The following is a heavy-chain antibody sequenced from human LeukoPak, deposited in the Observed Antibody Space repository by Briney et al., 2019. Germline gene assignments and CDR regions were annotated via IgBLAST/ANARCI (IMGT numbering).Heavy chain of an antibody. J-gene: IGHJ4*02. CDR3: AKRYYYDSSGSDFDY. D-gene: IGHD3-22*01. CDR1: GFTFSSYA. CDR2: ISGSGGST. Sequence: GGSLRLSCAASGFTFSSYAMSWVRQAPGKGLEWVSAISGSGGSTYYADSVKGRFTISRDNSKNTLYLQMNSLRAEDTAVYYCAKRYYYDSSGSDFDYWGQGTLVTVSS. V-gene: IGHV3-23*01.